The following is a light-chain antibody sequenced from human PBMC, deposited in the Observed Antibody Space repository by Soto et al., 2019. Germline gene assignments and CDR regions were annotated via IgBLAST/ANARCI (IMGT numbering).Light chain of an antibody. CDR3: SSYAGGNTVV. CDR1: SSDVGGYGY. V-gene: IGLV2-8*01. Sequence: QSVLTQPPSASGSPGQSVTISCSGTSSDVGGYGYVSWYQQRPGEAPKLMIYEVTQRPSGVPDRFSGSKSGITASLTVSGLQADDVADYYCSSYAGGNTVVFGGGTTVTVL. J-gene: IGLJ2*01. CDR2: EVT.